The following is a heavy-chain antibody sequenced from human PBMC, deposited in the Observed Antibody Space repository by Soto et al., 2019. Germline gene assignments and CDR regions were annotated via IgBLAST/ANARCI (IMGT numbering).Heavy chain of an antibody. V-gene: IGHV1-8*01. CDR2: VNPNNGDT. CDR3: AKVSRKGSAIDFDY. D-gene: IGHD3-10*01. CDR1: GYTFSNYD. J-gene: IGHJ4*02. Sequence: QVQLVQSGAELKKPGASVKVSCKASGYTFSNYDMNWVRQATGQGPEWIGWVNPNNGDTGYAQKFQGGVTLPTDISTSPAYMELTSLRSEATAIYYCAKVSRKGSAIDFDYWGQGTLITVSS.